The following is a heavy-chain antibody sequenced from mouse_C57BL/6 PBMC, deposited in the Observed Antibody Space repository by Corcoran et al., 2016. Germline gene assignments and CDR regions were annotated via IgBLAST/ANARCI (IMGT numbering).Heavy chain of an antibody. CDR1: GYTFTDYY. D-gene: IGHD1-1*01. J-gene: IGHJ4*01. CDR3: ARWDYGSSYVNYAMDY. Sequence: EVQLQQSGPELVKPGASVKISCKASGYTFTDYYMNWVKQSHGKSLEWIGDINPNNGGTSYNQKFKGKATLTVDKSSSTAYMELRSLTSEDSAVYYCARWDYGSSYVNYAMDYWGQGTSVTVSS. CDR2: INPNNGGT. V-gene: IGHV1-26*01.